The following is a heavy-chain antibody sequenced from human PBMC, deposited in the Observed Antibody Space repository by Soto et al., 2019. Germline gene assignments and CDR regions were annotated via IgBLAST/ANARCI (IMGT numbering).Heavy chain of an antibody. CDR2: IYYSGSI. CDR1: GGSISGYY. J-gene: IGHJ6*02. Sequence: SETLSLTCTVSGGSISGYYWSWIRQPPGKGLEWIGYIYYSGSISYNPSLRSRLTISVDTAKNQFSLRLTSVTAADTAVYYCARGRGLDVWGQGTTVTVSS. V-gene: IGHV4-59*01. CDR3: ARGRGLDV.